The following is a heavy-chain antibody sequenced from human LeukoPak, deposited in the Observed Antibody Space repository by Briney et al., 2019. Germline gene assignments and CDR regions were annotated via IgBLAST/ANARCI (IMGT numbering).Heavy chain of an antibody. CDR1: GYTFTSYY. CDR3: ARDKGYYYYYYYVDV. V-gene: IGHV1-2*02. Sequence: ASVKVSCKASGYTFTSYYMHWVRQAPGQGLEWMGGINPNSGGTNYAPKFQGRVTMTRDTSISTAYMELSRLRSDDTAVYYCARDKGYYYYYYYVDVWGKGTTVTVSS. CDR2: INPNSGGT. D-gene: IGHD2-15*01. J-gene: IGHJ6*03.